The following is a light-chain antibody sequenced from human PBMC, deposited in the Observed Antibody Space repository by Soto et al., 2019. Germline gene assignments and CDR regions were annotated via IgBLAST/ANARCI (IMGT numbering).Light chain of an antibody. Sequence: EIVLTQSPGTLSLSPGERATLSCRASQTVSSSYLAWYQQKPGQAPRLLIYGASSRATGIPDRFSGSGSGTDFTLTISRLEPEDFAAYYCQQYDSSPLMYTFGQGTKLEIK. CDR2: GAS. CDR1: QTVSSSY. CDR3: QQYDSSPLMYT. J-gene: IGKJ2*01. V-gene: IGKV3-20*01.